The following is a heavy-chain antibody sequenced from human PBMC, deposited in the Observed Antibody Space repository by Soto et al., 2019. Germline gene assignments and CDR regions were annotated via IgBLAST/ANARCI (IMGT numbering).Heavy chain of an antibody. Sequence: SSETLSLTCTVSGGSISSGDYYWSWIRQPPGKGLEWIGYIYYSGSTYYNPSLKSRVTISVDTSKNLCSLKLSSVTAADTAVYYCARDRNTNYYYYYGMDVWGQGTTVTVSS. CDR3: ARDRNTNYYYYYGMDV. J-gene: IGHJ6*02. CDR1: GGSISSGDYY. CDR2: IYYSGST. V-gene: IGHV4-30-4*01. D-gene: IGHD3-16*02.